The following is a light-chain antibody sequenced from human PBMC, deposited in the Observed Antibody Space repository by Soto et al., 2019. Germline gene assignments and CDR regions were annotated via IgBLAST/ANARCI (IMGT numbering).Light chain of an antibody. J-gene: IGKJ1*01. V-gene: IGKV3-15*01. Sequence: EIVLTQSPDTLSVSPGERATLSCRASQSVSSYLAWYQQKPGQAPRLLIYDTSTRATSIPARFSGSGSGTEFTLTISGLQSEDFAVYYCLHYNKRPRWTFGQGTKVDIK. CDR1: QSVSSY. CDR2: DTS. CDR3: LHYNKRPRWT.